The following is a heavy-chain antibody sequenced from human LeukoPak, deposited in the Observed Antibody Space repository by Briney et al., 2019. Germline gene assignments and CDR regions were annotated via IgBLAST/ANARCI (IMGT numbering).Heavy chain of an antibody. D-gene: IGHD3-22*01. Sequence: GGSLRLPCAASGFTFSSYAMHWVRQAPGKGLEWVAVISYDGSNKYYADSVKGRFTISRDNSKNTLYLQMNSLRAEDTAVYYCARTYDSSGYLDYWGQGTLVTVSS. CDR3: ARTYDSSGYLDY. CDR2: ISYDGSNK. J-gene: IGHJ4*02. CDR1: GFTFSSYA. V-gene: IGHV3-30*14.